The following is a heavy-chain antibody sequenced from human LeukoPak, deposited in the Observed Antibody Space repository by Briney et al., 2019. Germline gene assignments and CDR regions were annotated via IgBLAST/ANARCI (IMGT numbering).Heavy chain of an antibody. V-gene: IGHV4-4*07. CDR2: IYTSGST. D-gene: IGHD3-16*01. J-gene: IGHJ6*03. CDR3: ARLAVTRVYYYYMDV. CDR1: GGSISSYY. Sequence: SETLSLTCTVSGGSISSYYWSWIRQPAGKGLEWIGRIYTSGSTNYNPSLKSRVTISVDTSKNQFSLKLSSVTAADTAVYYCARLAVTRVYYYYMDVWGKGTTVTISS.